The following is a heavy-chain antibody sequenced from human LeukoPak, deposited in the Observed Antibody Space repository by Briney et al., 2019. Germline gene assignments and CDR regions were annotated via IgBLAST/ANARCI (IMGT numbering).Heavy chain of an antibody. CDR1: GYTFTSYA. Sequence: ASVKVSCKASGYTFTSYAMHWVRQAPGQRLEWMGWINAGNGNTKYSQKFQGRVTITRDTSASTAYMELSSLRSEDTAVYYCARDLAIQLWSRYYFDYWGQGTLITVSS. CDR3: ARDLAIQLWSRYYFDY. J-gene: IGHJ4*02. V-gene: IGHV1-3*01. D-gene: IGHD5-18*01. CDR2: INAGNGNT.